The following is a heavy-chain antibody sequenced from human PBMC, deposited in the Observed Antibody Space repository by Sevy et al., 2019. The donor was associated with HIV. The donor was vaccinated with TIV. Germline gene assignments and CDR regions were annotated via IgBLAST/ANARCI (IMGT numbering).Heavy chain of an antibody. V-gene: IGHV3-11*01. CDR2: ITPTGTTT. J-gene: IGHJ4*02. Sequence: GGSLRLSCAASGFTFSDYWMTWIRQAPGKGLEWVAHITPTGTTTDYADSVKGRFTISRDNAKNSLYLQLSSLRVDDTAMYYCAKDLVVAGLYFDYWGRGTLVTVSS. D-gene: IGHD6-19*01. CDR3: AKDLVVAGLYFDY. CDR1: GFTFSDYW.